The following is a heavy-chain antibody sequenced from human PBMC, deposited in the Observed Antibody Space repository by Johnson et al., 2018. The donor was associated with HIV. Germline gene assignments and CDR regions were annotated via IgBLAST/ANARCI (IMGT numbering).Heavy chain of an antibody. CDR3: AREGKWELRRGAFDI. CDR2: IGTAGDT. J-gene: IGHJ3*02. CDR1: GCTFSRND. Sequence: VQLAESGEGVVQPGGSLRLSCVNSGCTFSRNDMNWVRQATGKGLEWVSAIGTAGDTYYPGSVKGRFTISRDNSKNTLYLQMNSLRAEDTAVYYCAREGKWELRRGAFDIWGQGTMVTVSS. V-gene: IGHV3-13*01. D-gene: IGHD1-26*01.